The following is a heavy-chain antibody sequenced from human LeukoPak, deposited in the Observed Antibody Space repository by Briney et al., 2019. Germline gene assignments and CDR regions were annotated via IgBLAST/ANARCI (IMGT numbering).Heavy chain of an antibody. D-gene: IGHD3-22*01. CDR2: ITDSGGST. CDR1: GFTFSNYA. V-gene: IGHV3-23*01. J-gene: IGHJ4*02. Sequence: GASLRLSCAASGFTFSNYAMSWVRQAPGKGLEGVSAITDSGGSTYYADSVKGRFTISRDNSKNTLYLKMNSLRAEDTAVYYCAKVAGVRGAYYDSSRFPPGDYWGQGTLVTVSS. CDR3: AKVAGVRGAYYDSSRFPPGDY.